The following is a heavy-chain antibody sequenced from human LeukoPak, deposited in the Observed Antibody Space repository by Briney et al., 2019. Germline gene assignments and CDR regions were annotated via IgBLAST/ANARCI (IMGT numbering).Heavy chain of an antibody. CDR2: ISGSGGST. D-gene: IGHD3-22*01. CDR3: AKDGGVVGYYDSSGYYAL. CDR1: GFTFSSYG. J-gene: IGHJ4*02. Sequence: GGSLRLSCAASGFTFSSYGMSWVRQAPRKGLEWVSAISGSGGSTYYADSVKGRFTISRDNSKNTLYLQMNSLRAEDTAVYYCAKDGGVVGYYDSSGYYALGGQGTLVTVSS. V-gene: IGHV3-23*01.